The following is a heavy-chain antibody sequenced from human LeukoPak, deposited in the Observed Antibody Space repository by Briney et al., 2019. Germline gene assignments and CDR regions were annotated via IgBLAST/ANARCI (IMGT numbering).Heavy chain of an antibody. CDR2: IIPIFGTA. Sequence: ASVKVSCKASGGTFISYAISWVRQAPGQGLEWMGRIIPIFGTANYAQKFQGRVTITTDESTSTAYMELSSLRSEDTAVYYCARGSEHMVRGVYFDYWGQGTLVTVSS. V-gene: IGHV1-69*05. D-gene: IGHD3-10*01. J-gene: IGHJ4*02. CDR3: ARGSEHMVRGVYFDY. CDR1: GGTFISYA.